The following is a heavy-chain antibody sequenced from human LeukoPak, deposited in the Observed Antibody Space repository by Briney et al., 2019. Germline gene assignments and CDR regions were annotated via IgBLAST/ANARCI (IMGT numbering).Heavy chain of an antibody. V-gene: IGHV3-66*01. J-gene: IGHJ1*01. Sequence: PGGSLRLSCAASGFTVSSNHMSWVRQAPGKGLEWVSVIYSGGSTYYADSVKGRFTISRDNSKNTLYLQMNSLRAEDTAVYYCARDYYDSSYQHWGQGTLVTASS. CDR2: IYSGGST. CDR1: GFTVSSNH. D-gene: IGHD3-22*01. CDR3: ARDYYDSSYQH.